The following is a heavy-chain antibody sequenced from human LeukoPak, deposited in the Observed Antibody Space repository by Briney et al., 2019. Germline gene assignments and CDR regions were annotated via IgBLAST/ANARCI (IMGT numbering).Heavy chain of an antibody. D-gene: IGHD3-3*01. J-gene: IGHJ5*02. CDR2: IYYSGST. CDR3: ARGSEFWSGRTYWFDP. V-gene: IGHV4-61*01. Sequence: PSETLSLTCTVSGGSISSGSYYWSWSRQPPGKGLEWVVYIYYSGSTNNNPSLKSRVTISVDTSKNQFSLKLSSVTAADTAVYYCARGSEFWSGRTYWFDPWGQGTLVTVSS. CDR1: GGSISSGSYY.